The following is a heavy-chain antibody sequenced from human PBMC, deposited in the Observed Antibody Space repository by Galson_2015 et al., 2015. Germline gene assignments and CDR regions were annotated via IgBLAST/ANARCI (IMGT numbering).Heavy chain of an antibody. Sequence: PALVKPTQTLTLTCTFSGFSLSTSGMCVSWIRQPPGKALEWLALIDWDDDKYYSTSLKTRFTISKDTSKSQVVLTMTNMDPVDTATYYCARMEIGFRSGYSYGFDYWGQGTLVTVSS. V-gene: IGHV2-70*01. CDR2: IDWDDDK. CDR3: ARMEIGFRSGYSYGFDY. D-gene: IGHD5-18*01. CDR1: GFSLSTSGMC. J-gene: IGHJ4*02.